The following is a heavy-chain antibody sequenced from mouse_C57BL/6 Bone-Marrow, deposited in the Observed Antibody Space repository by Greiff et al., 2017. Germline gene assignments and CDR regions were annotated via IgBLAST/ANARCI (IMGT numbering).Heavy chain of an antibody. CDR2: IYPRSGNT. CDR3: ARYGNYWYFDV. CDR1: GYTFTSYG. J-gene: IGHJ1*03. D-gene: IGHD2-1*01. V-gene: IGHV1-81*01. Sequence: QVQLQQSGAELARPGASVKLSCKASGYTFTSYGISWVKQRTGQGLEWIGEIYPRSGNTYYNEKFKGKATLTADKSSSTAYMGLRSLTSEDSAVYICARYGNYWYFDVWGTGTTVTVSS.